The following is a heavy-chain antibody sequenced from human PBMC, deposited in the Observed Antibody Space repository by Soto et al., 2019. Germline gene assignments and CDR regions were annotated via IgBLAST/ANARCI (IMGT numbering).Heavy chain of an antibody. Sequence: EVQLVESGGGLVQPGRSLRLSCAGSGFTFDDYAMHWVRQTPGKGLEWVSHISWNSGSIAYADSVKGRFIITRDNAKNSLLLEMNSLRAEDTAVYYCAKGRMDFWVYMDVWGKGPTLTVSS. CDR3: AKGRMDFWVYMDV. V-gene: IGHV3-9*01. CDR2: ISWNSGSI. CDR1: GFTFDDYA. J-gene: IGHJ6*03. D-gene: IGHD3-3*01.